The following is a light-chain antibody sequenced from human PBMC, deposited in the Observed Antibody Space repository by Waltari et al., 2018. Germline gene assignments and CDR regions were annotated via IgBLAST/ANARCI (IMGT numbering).Light chain of an antibody. CDR1: ELPRKY. J-gene: IGLJ1*01. Sequence: SYELTQTPSVSVSPRQTARITCSGHELPRKYAYWFQQKSGQAPRLVIYEDTKRPSGIPERFSGSSSGTVATLTITGAQVDDEADYYCYSSDSTGLRVFGGGTTVVVL. V-gene: IGLV3-10*01. CDR2: EDT. CDR3: YSSDSTGLRV.